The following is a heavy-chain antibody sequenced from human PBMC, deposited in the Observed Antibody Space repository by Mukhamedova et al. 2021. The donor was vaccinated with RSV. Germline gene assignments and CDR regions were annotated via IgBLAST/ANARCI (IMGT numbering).Heavy chain of an antibody. CDR2: ST. V-gene: IGHV4-39*01. D-gene: IGHD4-17*01. CDR3: ASAYGDSDYFDY. Sequence: STYYNPSLKSRVTISVDTSKNQFSLKLSSVTAADTAVYYCASAYGDSDYFDYWGQGTLVTVSS. J-gene: IGHJ4*02.